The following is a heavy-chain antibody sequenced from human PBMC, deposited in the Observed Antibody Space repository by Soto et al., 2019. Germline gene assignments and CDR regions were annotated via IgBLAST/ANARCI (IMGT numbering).Heavy chain of an antibody. D-gene: IGHD3-3*01. J-gene: IGHJ4*02. V-gene: IGHV1-8*02. CDR3: ARAPALTYYDFWSGYYYPDY. CDR1: GYIFINYY. CDR2: MNPNSGNT. Sequence: ASVKVSCKASGYIFINYYIHWVRQAPGQGLEWMGIMNPNSGNTGYAQKFQGRVTMTRNTSISTAYMELSSLRSEDTAVYYCARAPALTYYDFWSGYYYPDYWGQGTLVTVSS.